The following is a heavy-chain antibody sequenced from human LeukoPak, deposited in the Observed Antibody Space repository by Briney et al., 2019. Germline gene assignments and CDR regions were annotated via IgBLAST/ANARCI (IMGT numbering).Heavy chain of an antibody. Sequence: GGSLRLSSAASGFTFSNAWMSCVRQAPGKGLEWVGRIKSKTDGGTTDYAAAVTGRFTISRDDSKNTLYLQMNSLKTEDTAVYYCTTADPLLWFGDAIAYWGQGTLVTVSS. CDR1: GFTFSNAW. CDR2: IKSKTDGGTT. CDR3: TTADPLLWFGDAIAY. J-gene: IGHJ4*02. D-gene: IGHD3-10*01. V-gene: IGHV3-15*01.